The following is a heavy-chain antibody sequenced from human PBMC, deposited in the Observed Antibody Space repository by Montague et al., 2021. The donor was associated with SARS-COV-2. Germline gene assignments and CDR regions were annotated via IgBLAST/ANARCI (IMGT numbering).Heavy chain of an antibody. V-gene: IGHV4-4*02. CDR3: ARDSSGWSRFDY. Sequence: LEWIGEIYHSGSTNYNPSLKSRDTISVDKSKNQFSLKLSSVTAADTAVYYCARDSSGWSRFDYWGQGTLVTVSS. D-gene: IGHD6-19*01. J-gene: IGHJ4*02. CDR2: IYHSGST.